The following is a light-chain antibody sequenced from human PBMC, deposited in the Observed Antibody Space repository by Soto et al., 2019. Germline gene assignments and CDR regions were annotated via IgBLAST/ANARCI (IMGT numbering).Light chain of an antibody. Sequence: DIVMTQSPGSLAVSLGERATINCKSSQDVSSSSSNKNYLAWYRQKPGQPPRVLIYWASTRESGVADRFSGSESGTDVTLTSSSLQAEDAALYYCQQSYSTPPTFGQGTKVEIK. CDR2: WAS. J-gene: IGKJ1*01. V-gene: IGKV4-1*01. CDR1: QDVSSSSSNKNY. CDR3: QQSYSTPPT.